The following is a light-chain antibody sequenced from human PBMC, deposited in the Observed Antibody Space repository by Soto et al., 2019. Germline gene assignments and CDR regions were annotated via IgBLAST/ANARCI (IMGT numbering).Light chain of an antibody. Sequence: DIQMTQSPSPLSASVGDRVTITCRASQSISNYLNWYQQKPGKAPKLLMYAASSLQSGVPSRFSGSGSATEFTLTIISLLTEEFATYYCLQSYSTPRTFGQGTKVEIK. CDR1: QSISNY. V-gene: IGKV1-39*01. CDR3: LQSYSTPRT. CDR2: AAS. J-gene: IGKJ1*01.